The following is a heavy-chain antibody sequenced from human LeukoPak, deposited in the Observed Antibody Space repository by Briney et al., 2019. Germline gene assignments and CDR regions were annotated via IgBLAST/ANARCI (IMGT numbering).Heavy chain of an antibody. CDR2: ISGSGGST. CDR3: AKGGYYDILTGYYRGLYFDY. V-gene: IGHV3-23*01. J-gene: IGHJ4*02. Sequence: GGSLRLSCAASGFTFSSYAMSWVRQAPGKGLEWVSAISGSGGSTYYADSVKGRFTLSRDNSKNTLYLQMNSLRAEDTAVYYCAKGGYYDILTGYYRGLYFDYWGQGTLVTVSS. CDR1: GFTFSSYA. D-gene: IGHD3-9*01.